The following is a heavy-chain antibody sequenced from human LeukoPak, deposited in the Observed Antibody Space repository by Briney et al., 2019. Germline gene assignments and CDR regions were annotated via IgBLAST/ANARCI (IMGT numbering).Heavy chain of an antibody. Sequence: GGSLRLSCAASGFTFSSYAMHWVRQAPGKGLEWVAVISYDGSNKYYADSVKGRFTISRDNSKNTLYLQMNSLRAEDTAVYYCANSDYDSSGYDYWGQGTLVTVSS. D-gene: IGHD3-22*01. CDR3: ANSDYDSSGYDY. J-gene: IGHJ4*02. V-gene: IGHV3-30-3*01. CDR2: ISYDGSNK. CDR1: GFTFSSYA.